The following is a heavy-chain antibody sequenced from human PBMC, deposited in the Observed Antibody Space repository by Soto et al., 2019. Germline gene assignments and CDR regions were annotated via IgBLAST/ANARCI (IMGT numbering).Heavy chain of an antibody. Sequence: SETIALTGAVSGVSIHNRQSFCGLVRHPPGKGLEFIGSIYYSGGANYYPSLKSRVTISLDTSKNQFSLPVNSVTAADTATYSCGRAVEGATRNTDLDSCGQRPLVDVYS. V-gene: IGHV4-39*01. D-gene: IGHD2-15*01. J-gene: IGHJ4*02. CDR2: IYYSGGA. CDR1: GVSIHNRQSF. CDR3: GRAVEGATRNTDLDS.